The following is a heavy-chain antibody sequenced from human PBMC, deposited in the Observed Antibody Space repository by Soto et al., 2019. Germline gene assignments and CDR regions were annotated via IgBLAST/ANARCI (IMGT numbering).Heavy chain of an antibody. CDR2: IYYSGST. V-gene: IGHV4-59*01. CDR3: ARVFHRDDSSGYFAY. Sequence: PSETLSLTCTVSGGSISSYYWSWSRQPPGKGLEWIGYIYYSGSTNYNPSLKSRVTISVDTSKNQFSLKLSSVTAADTAVYYCARVFHRDDSSGYFAYWGQGTLVTVSS. J-gene: IGHJ4*02. D-gene: IGHD3-22*01. CDR1: GGSISSYY.